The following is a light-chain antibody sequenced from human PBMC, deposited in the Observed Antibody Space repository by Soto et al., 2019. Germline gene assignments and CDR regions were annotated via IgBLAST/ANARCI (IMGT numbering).Light chain of an antibody. J-gene: IGLJ2*01. Sequence: QSVLTQPLSASGTPGQRVTISCSGSCSNIGSNTVNWYQQLPGTAPKLLIYNNNQRHSGVPDRFFGSKSGTSASLAISGLQSEDEADYYCAAWDDSLNGHVVFGGGTKLTVL. CDR3: AAWDDSLNGHVV. CDR2: NNN. CDR1: CSNIGSNT. V-gene: IGLV1-44*01.